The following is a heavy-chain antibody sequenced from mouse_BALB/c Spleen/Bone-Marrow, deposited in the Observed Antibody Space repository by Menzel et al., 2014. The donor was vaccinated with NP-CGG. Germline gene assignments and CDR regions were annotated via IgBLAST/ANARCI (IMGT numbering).Heavy chain of an antibody. Sequence: EVMLVESGGGLVQPGGSLKLSCAASGFTFSNYGMSWVRQTPDKRLDLVATINSNGGTTYYPDSVKGRFTISRDNAKNTLYLQMSSPKSEDTAMYFCARGLYYVAYGPGFAYWGQGTLVTVSA. D-gene: IGHD2-13*01. CDR1: GFTFSNYG. CDR3: ARGLYYVAYGPGFAY. J-gene: IGHJ3*01. V-gene: IGHV5-6-3*01. CDR2: INSNGGTT.